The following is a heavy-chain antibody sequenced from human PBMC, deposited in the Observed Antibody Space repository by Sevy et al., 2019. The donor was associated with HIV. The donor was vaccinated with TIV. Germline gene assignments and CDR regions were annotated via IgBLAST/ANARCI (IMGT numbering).Heavy chain of an antibody. CDR2: ISGSGGSGDKT. V-gene: IGHV3-23*01. D-gene: IGHD3-22*01. Sequence: GGSLRLSCAASGFTFSSYAMNWVRQAPGKGLEWVSGISGSGGSGDKTNYAHSGKGRFTISRDDSKNSLYLQFNSLRAEDTAIYYCARKYDSSGYFDYWGQGTLVTVSS. J-gene: IGHJ4*02. CDR3: ARKYDSSGYFDY. CDR1: GFTFSSYA.